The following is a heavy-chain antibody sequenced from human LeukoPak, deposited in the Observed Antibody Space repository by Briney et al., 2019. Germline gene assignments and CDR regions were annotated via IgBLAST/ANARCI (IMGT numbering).Heavy chain of an antibody. CDR3: ARSFSGSYYFEY. CDR2: IYTSGKT. CDR1: GDSISSGRYY. Sequence: PSETLSLTCTVSGDSISSGRYYWSWVRQPAGKELEWIGRIYTSGKTDYNPYTPSLKSRVTVSLDTSKNQLSLFLTSVTAADTAMYYCARSFSGSYYFEYWGQEPWSPSPQ. J-gene: IGHJ4*01. V-gene: IGHV4-61*02. D-gene: IGHD1-26*01.